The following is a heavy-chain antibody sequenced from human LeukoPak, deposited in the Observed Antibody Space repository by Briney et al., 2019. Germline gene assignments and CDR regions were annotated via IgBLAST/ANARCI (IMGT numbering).Heavy chain of an antibody. CDR2: IYYTGSI. Sequence: PSDTLSLTCTVSGGSISGYHWSWIRQPPGKGLEWIGYIYYTGSINYNPSLKSRVTMSVGTSKNQFSLKLSSVTAADTAVYYCGRDRSIAATGTDSWGQGTLVTVSP. V-gene: IGHV4-59*01. D-gene: IGHD6-13*01. J-gene: IGHJ4*02. CDR3: GRDRSIAATGTDS. CDR1: GGSISGYH.